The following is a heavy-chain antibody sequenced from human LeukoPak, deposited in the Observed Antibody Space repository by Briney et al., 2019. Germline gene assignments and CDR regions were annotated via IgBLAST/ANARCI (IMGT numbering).Heavy chain of an antibody. D-gene: IGHD5-18*01. CDR3: ARGVGYSYGLSPFDY. CDR2: INHSGST. Sequence: SETLSLTCAVYGGSFXGYYWSWIRQPPGKXLEWIGEINHSGSTNYNPSLKSRVTISVDTSKNQFSLKLSSVTAADTAVYYCARGVGYSYGLSPFDYWGQGTLVTVSS. V-gene: IGHV4-34*01. J-gene: IGHJ4*02. CDR1: GGSFXGYY.